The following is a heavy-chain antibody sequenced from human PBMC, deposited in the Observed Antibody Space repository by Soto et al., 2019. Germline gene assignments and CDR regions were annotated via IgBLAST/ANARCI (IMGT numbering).Heavy chain of an antibody. CDR3: AKDLSIAVAGIDYYYGMDV. J-gene: IGHJ6*02. Sequence: PWGSLRLSCAASGFTFSSYGMHWVRQAPGKGLEWVAVISYDGSNKYYADSVKGRFTISRDNSKNTLYLQMNSLRAEDTAVYYCAKDLSIAVAGIDYYYGMDVWGQGTTVPVS. V-gene: IGHV3-30*18. D-gene: IGHD6-19*01. CDR1: GFTFSSYG. CDR2: ISYDGSNK.